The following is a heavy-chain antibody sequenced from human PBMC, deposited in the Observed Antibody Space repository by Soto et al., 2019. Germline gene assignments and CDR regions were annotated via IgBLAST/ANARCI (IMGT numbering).Heavy chain of an antibody. CDR1: GGSISSSSYY. CDR3: ARDPLGYFDY. Sequence: PSETLSLTCTVSGGSISSSSYYWGWIRQPPGKGLEWIGSIYYSGSTYYNPSLKSRVTISVDTSKNQFSLKLSSVTAADTAVYYCARDPLGYFDYWGQGTLVTVSS. CDR2: IYYSGST. D-gene: IGHD3-16*01. J-gene: IGHJ4*02. V-gene: IGHV4-39*07.